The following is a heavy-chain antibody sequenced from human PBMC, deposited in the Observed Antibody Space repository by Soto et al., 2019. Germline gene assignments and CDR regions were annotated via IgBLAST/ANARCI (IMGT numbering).Heavy chain of an antibody. CDR1: GGSFSGYY. D-gene: IGHD3-16*01. Sequence: TSETLSLTCAVYGGSFSGYYWSWIRQPPGKGLEWIGEINHSGSTNYNPSLKSRVTISVDTSKNQFSLKLSSVTAADTAVYYCARGVDPYYDYIWGSYNYYMDVWGKGTTVTVSS. CDR3: ARGVDPYYDYIWGSYNYYMDV. J-gene: IGHJ6*03. CDR2: INHSGST. V-gene: IGHV4-34*01.